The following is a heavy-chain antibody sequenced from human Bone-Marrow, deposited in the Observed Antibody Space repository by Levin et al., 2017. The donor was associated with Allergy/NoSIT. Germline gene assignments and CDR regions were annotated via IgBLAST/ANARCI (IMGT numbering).Heavy chain of an antibody. D-gene: IGHD3-10*01. CDR1: GASITDSY. J-gene: IGHJ4*02. CDR3: ASMVEESPFYLDS. V-gene: IGHV4-59*08. Sequence: SQTLSLTCTVSGASITDSYWSWIRELPGKGLEWIGNVHYSGGTNYNPSLRSRVTISVDTSKNQFSLKLTSVTAADTAVYYCASMVEESPFYLDSWGQGTLVTVSS. CDR2: VHYSGGT.